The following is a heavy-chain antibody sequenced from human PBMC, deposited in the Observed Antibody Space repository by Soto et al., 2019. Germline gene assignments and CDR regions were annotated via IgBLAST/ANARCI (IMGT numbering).Heavy chain of an antibody. Sequence: SETLSLTCAVSGYYIRSGYFWGWIRQPPGKGLEWIGSMYNSGITYYNLSLKSRVTISVDTSKNQLSLKLSSATAADPAVYYCARSMYSTSAQLYYGMDVWGQGTTVTVSS. CDR1: GYYIRSGYF. CDR2: MYNSGIT. CDR3: ARSMYSTSAQLYYGMDV. D-gene: IGHD6-13*01. J-gene: IGHJ6*02. V-gene: IGHV4-38-2*01.